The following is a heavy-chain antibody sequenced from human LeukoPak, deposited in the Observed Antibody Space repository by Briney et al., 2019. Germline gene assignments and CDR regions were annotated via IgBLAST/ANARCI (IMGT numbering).Heavy chain of an antibody. V-gene: IGHV3-23*01. CDR1: GFTFSSYA. J-gene: IGHJ4*02. CDR3: ANFNGRAATQKTPANTRQRFDY. D-gene: IGHD6-13*01. CDR2: ISGSGGST. Sequence: PGGSLGLSCAASGFTFSSYAMSWVRQAPGKGLEWVSAISGSGGSTYYADSVKGRFTISRDNSKNTLYLQMNSLRAEDTAVYYCANFNGRAATQKTPANTRQRFDYWGQGTLVTVSS.